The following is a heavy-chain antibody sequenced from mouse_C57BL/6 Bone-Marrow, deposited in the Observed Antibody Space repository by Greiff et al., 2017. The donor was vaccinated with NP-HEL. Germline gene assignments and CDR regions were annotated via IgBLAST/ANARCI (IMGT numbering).Heavy chain of an antibody. D-gene: IGHD2-4*01. CDR3: TTGGLRRGFAY. V-gene: IGHV14-1*01. Sequence: EVKLQQSGAELVRPGASVKLSCTASGFNIKDYYMHWVKQRPEQGLEWIGRIDPEDGDTEYAPKFQGKATMTADTSSNTAYLQLSSLTSEDTAVYYCTTGGLRRGFAYWGQGTLVTVSA. CDR1: GFNIKDYY. J-gene: IGHJ3*01. CDR2: IDPEDGDT.